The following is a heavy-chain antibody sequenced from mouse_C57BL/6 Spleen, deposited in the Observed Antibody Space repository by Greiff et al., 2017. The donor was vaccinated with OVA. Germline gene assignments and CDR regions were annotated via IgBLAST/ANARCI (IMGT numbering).Heavy chain of an antibody. Sequence: QVQLQQPGAELVKPGASVKLSCKASGYTFTSYWMQWVKQRPGQGLEWIGEIDPSDSYTNYNQKFKGKATLTVDTSSSTAYMQLSSLTSEDSAVYYCARSLSSYGAYWGQGTLVTVSA. D-gene: IGHD1-1*01. CDR2: IDPSDSYT. J-gene: IGHJ3*01. CDR1: GYTFTSYW. V-gene: IGHV1-50*01. CDR3: ARSLSSYGAY.